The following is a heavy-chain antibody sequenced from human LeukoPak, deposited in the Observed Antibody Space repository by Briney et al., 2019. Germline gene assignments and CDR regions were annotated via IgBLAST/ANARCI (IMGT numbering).Heavy chain of an antibody. J-gene: IGHJ6*02. CDR1: GFTLSSYG. CDR3: AKNGWRDSSGYYYHYAMDV. Sequence: GGSLRLSCAASGFTLSSYGMSWVGQAPGKGLEWVSGFSGSGGGTYYADSVKGRFTISRDNSRNTLYLQMNSLRAEDTAVYYCAKNGWRDSSGYYYHYAMDVWGQGTTVTVSS. CDR2: FSGSGGGT. V-gene: IGHV3-23*01. D-gene: IGHD3-22*01.